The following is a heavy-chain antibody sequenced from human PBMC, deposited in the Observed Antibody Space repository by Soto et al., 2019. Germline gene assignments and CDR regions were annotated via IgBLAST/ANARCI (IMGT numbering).Heavy chain of an antibody. J-gene: IGHJ4*02. CDR3: AKNNRYCSSTNCFVFDY. CDR1: GFTFNNYW. Sequence: GSLRLSCAASGFTFNNYWMSWVRQAPGKGLEWVANIKQDGSEKYYVDSVKGRFTISRDNAKNSLYLQMNSLRAEDTAVYYCAKNNRYCSSTNCFVFDYWGQGTLVTVSS. V-gene: IGHV3-7*01. D-gene: IGHD2-2*01. CDR2: IKQDGSEK.